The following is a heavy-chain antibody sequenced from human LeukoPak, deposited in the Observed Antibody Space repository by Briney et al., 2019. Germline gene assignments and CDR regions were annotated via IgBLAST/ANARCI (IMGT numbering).Heavy chain of an antibody. CDR3: ARVTVTTETNWFDP. CDR2: IYQSGNI. J-gene: IGHJ5*02. Sequence: SETLSLTCAVSGVSISSSNWWSWVRQPPGKGLEWIGEIYQSGNIKYNPSLKSRVTISVDKSKNQFSLKLSSVTAADTAVYYCARVTVTTETNWFDPWGQGTLVTVSS. V-gene: IGHV4-4*02. D-gene: IGHD4-17*01. CDR1: GVSISSSNW.